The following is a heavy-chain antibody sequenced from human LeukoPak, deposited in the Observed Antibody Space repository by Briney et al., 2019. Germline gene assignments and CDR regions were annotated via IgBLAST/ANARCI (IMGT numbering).Heavy chain of an antibody. V-gene: IGHV3-48*01. CDR1: GFTFSSYG. D-gene: IGHD3-16*02. CDR2: ISSSSSTI. J-gene: IGHJ4*02. CDR3: ARAPSIRVITNFDY. Sequence: GGSLRLSCAASGFTFSSYGMTWVRQAPGKGLEWVSYISSSSSTIYYADSVKGRFTISRDNAKNSLYLQLNSLRAEDTAVYYCARAPSIRVITNFDYWGQGTLVTVSS.